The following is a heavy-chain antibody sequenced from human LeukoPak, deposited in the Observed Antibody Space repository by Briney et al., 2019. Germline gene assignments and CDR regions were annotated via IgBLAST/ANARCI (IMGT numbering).Heavy chain of an antibody. CDR1: GGSFSGYY. V-gene: IGHV4-34*01. CDR2: INHSGST. J-gene: IGHJ5*02. CDR3: ARDLGGYSYGWRNWFDP. D-gene: IGHD5-18*01. Sequence: PSETLSLTCAVYGGSFSGYYWSWIRQPPGKGLEWIGEINHSGSTNYNPSLKSRVTISVDRSKNQFSLKLSSVTAADTAVYYCARDLGGYSYGWRNWFDPWGQGTLVTVSS.